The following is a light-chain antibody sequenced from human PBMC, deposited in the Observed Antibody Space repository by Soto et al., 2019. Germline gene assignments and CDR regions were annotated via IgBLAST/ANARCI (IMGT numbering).Light chain of an antibody. V-gene: IGLV2-14*03. CDR1: SSDVGAYPY. Sequence: QSALTQPASVSGSPGQSITISCTGTSSDVGAYPYVAWYQHHPGKAPKLTIYDVFNRPSGVSHRFSASKSGNTASLTISGLQADDEADYYCSSYTSSRSRVFGGGTKLTVL. J-gene: IGLJ3*02. CDR3: SSYTSSRSRV. CDR2: DVF.